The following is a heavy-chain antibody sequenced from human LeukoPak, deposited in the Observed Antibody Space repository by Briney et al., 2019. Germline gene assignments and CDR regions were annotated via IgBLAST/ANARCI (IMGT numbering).Heavy chain of an antibody. CDR1: GFTVSSNY. D-gene: IGHD6-19*01. Sequence: GGSLRLSCAASGFTVSSNYMSWVRQAPGKGLEWVSVIYSGGSTYYADSVKGRFTISRHNSKNTLYLQMNSLRAEDTAVYYCAKDDFNGSGWYGFDPWGQGTLVTVSS. J-gene: IGHJ5*02. CDR3: AKDDFNGSGWYGFDP. CDR2: IYSGGST. V-gene: IGHV3-53*01.